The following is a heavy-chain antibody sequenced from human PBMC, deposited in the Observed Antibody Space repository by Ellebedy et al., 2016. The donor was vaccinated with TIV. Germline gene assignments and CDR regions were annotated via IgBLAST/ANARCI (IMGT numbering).Heavy chain of an antibody. CDR3: AGGGGNFDY. CDR1: GGSISSYY. D-gene: IGHD3-16*01. V-gene: IGHV4-59*01. Sequence: SETLSLTCTVSGGSISSYYWSWIRQPPGKGLEWIGSIYYSGSTYYNPSLKSRVTISVDTSKSQFSLKLSSVTAADTAVYYCAGGGGNFDYWGQGTLVTVSS. CDR2: IYYSGST. J-gene: IGHJ4*02.